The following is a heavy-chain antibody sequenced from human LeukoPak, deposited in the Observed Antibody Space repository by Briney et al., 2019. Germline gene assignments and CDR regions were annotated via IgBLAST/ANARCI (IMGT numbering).Heavy chain of an antibody. CDR2: IYYSGST. V-gene: IGHV4-59*01. D-gene: IGHD1-7*01. CDR3: ARKNYVRGDY. J-gene: IGHJ4*02. CDR1: GGSISSYY. Sequence: SETLSLTCTVSGGSISSYYWSWIRQPPGKGLEWIGYIYYSGSTNYNPSLKSRVTISVDTSKNQFSLKLSSVTAADTAVYYCARKNYVRGDYWGQGTLVTVSS.